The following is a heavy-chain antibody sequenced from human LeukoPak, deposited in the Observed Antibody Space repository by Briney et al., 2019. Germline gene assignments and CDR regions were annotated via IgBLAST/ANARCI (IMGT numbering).Heavy chain of an antibody. CDR3: ARGRSIVGATLPY. J-gene: IGHJ4*02. D-gene: IGHD1-26*01. V-gene: IGHV1-8*01. CDR2: MNPNSGHT. Sequence: GASVKVSCKASGYTFTIYDINWVRQAPGQGLEWMGWMNPNSGHTGYPQMFQGRVTMTRNTSTSTAYMELSSLRSEDTAVYYCARGRSIVGATLPYWGQGTLVTVSA. CDR1: GYTFTIYD.